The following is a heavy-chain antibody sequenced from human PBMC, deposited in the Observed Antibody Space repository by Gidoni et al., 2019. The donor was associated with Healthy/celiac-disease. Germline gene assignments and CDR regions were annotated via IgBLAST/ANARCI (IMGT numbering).Heavy chain of an antibody. CDR2: SSGNSDSI. J-gene: IGHJ6*02. CDR1: GFTFDDYA. V-gene: IGHV3-9*01. D-gene: IGHD3-16*01. Sequence: EVQLVESGGGLVQPGRSLSLSCAASGFTFDDYAMHWVRQAPGKGLEWVLGSSGNSDSIGYADSVKGRFTISRDNAKNSLNLQMNSLRAEDTDLYYCAKAGGPVYYYYGMDVWGQGTTVTVSS. CDR3: AKAGGPVYYYYGMDV.